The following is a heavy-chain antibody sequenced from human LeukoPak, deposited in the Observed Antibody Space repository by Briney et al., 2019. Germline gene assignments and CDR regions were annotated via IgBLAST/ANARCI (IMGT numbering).Heavy chain of an antibody. Sequence: SVTVSCKASGGIFRSYTFSWVRQAGGQGLAGMGGIIPIFGTPNYAQKFQGRVTFTTDESTSTAYWELSSLRSQDTAIFHCASGYGPLYYYSYMDVWSKGTTVTVSS. J-gene: IGHJ6*03. D-gene: IGHD5-18*01. CDR1: GGIFRSYT. CDR3: ASGYGPLYYYSYMDV. V-gene: IGHV1-69*05. CDR2: IIPIFGTP.